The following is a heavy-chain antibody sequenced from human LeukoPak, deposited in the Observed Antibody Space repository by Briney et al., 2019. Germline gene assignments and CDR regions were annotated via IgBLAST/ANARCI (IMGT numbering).Heavy chain of an antibody. V-gene: IGHV4-31*03. CDR1: GGSISSGDYY. CDR2: IYYSGST. Sequence: SETLSLTCPVSGGSISSGDYYWSWIRQHPGKGLEWIGYIYYSGSTYYNPSLKSRVTISVDTSKNQFSLKLSSVTAADTAVYYCAGNYYDSSGYGNWGQGTLVTVSS. D-gene: IGHD3-22*01. J-gene: IGHJ4*02. CDR3: AGNYYDSSGYGN.